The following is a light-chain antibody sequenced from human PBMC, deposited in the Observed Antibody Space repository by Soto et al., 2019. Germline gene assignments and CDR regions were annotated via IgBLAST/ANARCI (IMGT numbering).Light chain of an antibody. Sequence: IVLTQSPGTLSLSPGERATLSCRASQPITSSYLAWYQHQPGQAPRLLIYRTFARATGIPDRFSGGGSGTDFTLSISRLEREDFSVYYCQQYDTSPPTFGQGTRLDIK. CDR2: RTF. CDR1: QPITSSY. V-gene: IGKV3-20*01. J-gene: IGKJ5*01. CDR3: QQYDTSPPT.